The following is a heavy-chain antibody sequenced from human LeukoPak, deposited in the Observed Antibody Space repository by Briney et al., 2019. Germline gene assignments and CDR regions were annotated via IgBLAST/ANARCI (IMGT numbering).Heavy chain of an antibody. D-gene: IGHD3-16*01. J-gene: IGHJ5*02. CDR2: ISSTSAYI. V-gene: IGHV3-21*01. CDR3: ARSFTWFDP. Sequence: GGSLRLSCAASGFTFSSYSMNWVRQAPGKGLEWVSSISSTSAYIYYADSVKGRFTISRDNAKNSLYLQMNSLRAEDTAVYYCARSFTWFDPWGQGTLVTVSS. CDR1: GFTFSSYS.